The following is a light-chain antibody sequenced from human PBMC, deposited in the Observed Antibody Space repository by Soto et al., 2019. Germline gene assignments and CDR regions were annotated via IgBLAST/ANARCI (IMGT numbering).Light chain of an antibody. V-gene: IGKV3-15*01. Sequence: EIVMTQSPATLSVSPGETATLSCRASQSVSYNLAWYQQKPGQGPRLLIYGAFTRATGIPARFSGSGSGTDFTLTISSLQSEEFAVYYCQQYKNWPPLTFGGGTKVEIK. CDR3: QQYKNWPPLT. CDR1: QSVSYN. J-gene: IGKJ4*01. CDR2: GAF.